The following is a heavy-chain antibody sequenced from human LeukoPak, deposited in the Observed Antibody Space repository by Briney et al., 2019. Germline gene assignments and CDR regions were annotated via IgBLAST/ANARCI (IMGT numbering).Heavy chain of an antibody. CDR2: IIPIFGTS. CDR3: ARGSYFDVLSGFYYSHMDV. CDR1: GVTFSNST. V-gene: IGHV1-69*08. J-gene: IGHJ6*03. Sequence: SVTVSCKASGVTFSNSTLNWVRQAPGQGLEWMGRIIPIFGTSNYAPKFRDRVSITADTSTSTAYLEMSSLTSDDTALYYCARGSYFDVLSGFYYSHMDVWGEGTTVTVS. D-gene: IGHD3-3*01.